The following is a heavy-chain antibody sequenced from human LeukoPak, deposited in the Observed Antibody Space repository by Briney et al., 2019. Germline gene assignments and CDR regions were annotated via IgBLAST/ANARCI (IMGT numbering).Heavy chain of an antibody. CDR1: GFTFSSYA. Sequence: PGGSLRLSCAASGFTFSSYAMSWVRQAPGKGLEWVSAISGSGGSTYYADSVKGRFTISRYNSKNTLYLQMNSLRAEDTAVYYCAKVSYDYVWGSYRPRTYYFDYWGQGTLVTVSS. CDR3: AKVSYDYVWGSYRPRTYYFDY. CDR2: ISGSGGST. D-gene: IGHD3-16*02. J-gene: IGHJ4*02. V-gene: IGHV3-23*01.